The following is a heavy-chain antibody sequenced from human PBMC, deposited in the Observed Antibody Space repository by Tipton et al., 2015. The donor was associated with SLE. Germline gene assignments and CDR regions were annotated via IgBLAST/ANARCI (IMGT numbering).Heavy chain of an antibody. J-gene: IGHJ4*02. CDR1: GGSFSGYY. V-gene: IGHV4-34*01. CDR3: ARVLSDTAMVGPFDY. Sequence: GLVKPSETLSLTCAVYGGSFSGYYWSWIRQPPGKGLEWIGEINHSGSTNYNPSLKSRVTISVDTSKNQFSLKLSSVTAADTAAYYCARVLSDTAMVGPFDYWGQGTLVTVSS. CDR2: INHSGST. D-gene: IGHD5-18*01.